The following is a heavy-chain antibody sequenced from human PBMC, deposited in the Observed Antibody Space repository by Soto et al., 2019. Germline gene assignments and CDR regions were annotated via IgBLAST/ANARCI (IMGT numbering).Heavy chain of an antibody. CDR3: ARGARPLDYYYMDV. CDR1: GGSISSGGYY. CDR2: IYYSGST. V-gene: IGHV4-31*03. Sequence: SETLSLTCTVSGGSISSGGYYWSWISQHPGKGLEWIGYIYYSGSTYYNPSLKSRVTISVDTSKNQFSLKLSSVTAADTAVYYCARGARPLDYYYMDVWGKGTTVTVSS. J-gene: IGHJ6*03.